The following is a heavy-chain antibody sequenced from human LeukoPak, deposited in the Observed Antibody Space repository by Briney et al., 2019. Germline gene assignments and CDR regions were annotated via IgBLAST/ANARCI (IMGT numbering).Heavy chain of an antibody. D-gene: IGHD1-26*01. CDR1: GFTFSTYW. CDR2: IDPDGSVR. CDR3: ARDGYRGCLGDY. Sequence: GGSLRLSCAASGFTFSTYWVHWVRQAPGKGLVWVSRIDPDGSVRDYADSVKGRFTISRDNAKNSLSLHMNSLRDDDTAVYFCARDGYRGCLGDYWGQGTLVTVSS. J-gene: IGHJ4*02. V-gene: IGHV3-74*01.